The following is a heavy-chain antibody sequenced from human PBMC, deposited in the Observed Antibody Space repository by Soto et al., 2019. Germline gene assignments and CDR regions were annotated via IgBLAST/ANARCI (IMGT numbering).Heavy chain of an antibody. V-gene: IGHV4-59*01. CDR3: ARGGVVVVAATNNIWFDP. Sequence: QVQLQESGPGLVKPSETLSLTCTVSGGSISSNYWSWIRQPPGKGLEWIGQIYYSGSTNYNPSLKSRVTIAVDTSKNQFSLKLSSVTAADTAVYYGARGGVVVVAATNNIWFDPWGQGTLVTVSS. CDR1: GGSISSNY. CDR2: IYYSGST. D-gene: IGHD2-15*01. J-gene: IGHJ5*02.